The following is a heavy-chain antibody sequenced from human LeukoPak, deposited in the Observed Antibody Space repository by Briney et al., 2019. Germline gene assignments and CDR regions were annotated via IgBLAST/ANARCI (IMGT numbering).Heavy chain of an antibody. CDR2: IYYSGST. CDR1: GSSISSSNYY. J-gene: IGHJ4*02. Sequence: SETLSLTCTVSGSSISSSNYYWGWIRQPPGKGLEWIGSIYYSGSTYYNPSLKSRVTISVDTSKNQFSLKLSSVTAADTAVYDCERRRYNWNDEGSFDYWGQGTLVTVSS. CDR3: ERRRYNWNDEGSFDY. V-gene: IGHV4-39*01. D-gene: IGHD1-20*01.